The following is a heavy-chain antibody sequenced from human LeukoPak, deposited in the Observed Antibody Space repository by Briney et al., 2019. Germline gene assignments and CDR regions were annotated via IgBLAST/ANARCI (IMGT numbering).Heavy chain of an antibody. J-gene: IGHJ3*02. Sequence: GGALRLSCAASGFTVRSNYMSWVRQAPGKGLEWVSIIYSGGSTYYADSVKGRLTISRHNSKNTLYLQMNSLRAEDTAVYYCAREVGGSAFDIWGQGTMVTVSS. CDR1: GFTVRSNY. V-gene: IGHV3-53*04. CDR3: AREVGGSAFDI. CDR2: IYSGGST. D-gene: IGHD3-16*01.